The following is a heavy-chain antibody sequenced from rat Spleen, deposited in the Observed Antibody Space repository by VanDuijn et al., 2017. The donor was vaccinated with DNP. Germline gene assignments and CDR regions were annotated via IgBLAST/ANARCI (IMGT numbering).Heavy chain of an antibody. CDR3: AKEALRAPFDY. Sequence: EVQLVESGGGLVQPGRSLKVSCAASGFTFSDFNMAWVRQAPKKGLEWVATITYDGSSTYYGDSVKGRFTISRHNAKTTLYLQMDSLRSEDTATYYCAKEALRAPFDYWGQGIMVTVSS. CDR2: ITYDGSST. D-gene: IGHD4-3*01. J-gene: IGHJ2*01. CDR1: GFTFSDFN. V-gene: IGHV5-7*01.